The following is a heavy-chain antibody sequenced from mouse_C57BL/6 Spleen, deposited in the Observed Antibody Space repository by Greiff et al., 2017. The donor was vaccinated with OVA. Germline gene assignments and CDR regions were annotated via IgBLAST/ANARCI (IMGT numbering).Heavy chain of an antibody. CDR1: GYTFTDYE. V-gene: IGHV1-15*01. Sequence: QVQLQQSGAELVRPGASVTLSCKASGYTFTDYEMHWVKQTPVHGLEWIGAIDPETGGTAYNQKFKGKAILTADKSSSTAYMELRSLTSQDSAVYYCTPPPDAMDYWGQGTSVTVSS. CDR3: TPPPDAMDY. J-gene: IGHJ4*01. CDR2: IDPETGGT.